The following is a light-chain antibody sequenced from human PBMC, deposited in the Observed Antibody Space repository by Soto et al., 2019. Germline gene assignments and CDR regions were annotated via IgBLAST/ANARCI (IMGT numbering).Light chain of an antibody. CDR2: YDS. J-gene: IGLJ2*01. CDR3: QVWDSNSDHVV. V-gene: IGLV3-21*04. CDR1: NIGSKS. Sequence: VLTQPPSVSVAPGKTARITCGGNNIGSKSVHWFQQKPGQAPVLVIYYDSDRPSGIPERFSGSNSGDTATLTISRVEAGDEADYYCQVWDSNSDHVVFGGGTKLTVL.